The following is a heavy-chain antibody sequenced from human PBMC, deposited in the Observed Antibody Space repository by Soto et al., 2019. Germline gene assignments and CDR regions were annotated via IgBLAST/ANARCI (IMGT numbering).Heavy chain of an antibody. D-gene: IGHD5-12*01. J-gene: IGHJ4*02. Sequence: QVQLVESGGGVVQPGRSLRLSCAASGFTFSSYGMHWVRQAPGKGLEWVAVIWYDGSNKYYADSVKGRFTISRDNSKNTLYLQMNSLRDEDTAVYYCARVAHSGYDPLDYWGQGTLVTVSS. V-gene: IGHV3-33*01. CDR1: GFTFSSYG. CDR2: IWYDGSNK. CDR3: ARVAHSGYDPLDY.